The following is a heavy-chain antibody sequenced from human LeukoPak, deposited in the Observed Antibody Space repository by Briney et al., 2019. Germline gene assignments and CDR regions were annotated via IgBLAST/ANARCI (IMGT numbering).Heavy chain of an antibody. V-gene: IGHV4-59*13. CDR2: IYYSGST. CDR3: ARDLPYCSGGSCST. J-gene: IGHJ5*02. D-gene: IGHD2-15*01. CDR1: GGSISSYY. Sequence: SETLSLTCTVSGGSISSYYWSWIRQPPGKGLEWIGYIYYSGSTNYNPSLKSRVTISVDTSKNQFSLKLGSATAADTAVYYCARDLPYCSGGSCSTWGQGTLVTVSS.